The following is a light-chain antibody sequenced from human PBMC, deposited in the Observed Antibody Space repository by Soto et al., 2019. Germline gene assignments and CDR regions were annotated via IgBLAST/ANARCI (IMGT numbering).Light chain of an antibody. CDR2: EVN. CDR1: RSDVGNYNL. Sequence: QSALTQPASVSGSPGQSITISCAGTRSDVGNYNLVSWYQQHPGKAPKLMIYEVNKRPSGVSNRFSGFKSGNTASLTISGLQAEDEADYYCCSYAGSDTWAFGGGTKLTVL. CDR3: CSYAGSDTWA. J-gene: IGLJ3*02. V-gene: IGLV2-23*02.